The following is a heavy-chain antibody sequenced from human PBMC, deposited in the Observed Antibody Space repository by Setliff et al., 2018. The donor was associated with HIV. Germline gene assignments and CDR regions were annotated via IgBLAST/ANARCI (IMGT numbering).Heavy chain of an antibody. J-gene: IGHJ4*02. D-gene: IGHD3-3*01. CDR1: GGSITGHY. Sequence: SETLSLTCTVSGGSITGHYWSWIRQPPGKGLEWIGYIHYSGSSNYNPSLKSRVTISVDTSKNQFSLKLSSVTAADTAVYYCARVISSWSAYYIDYWGQGTLVTVSS. CDR2: IHYSGSS. CDR3: ARVISSWSAYYIDY. V-gene: IGHV4-59*11.